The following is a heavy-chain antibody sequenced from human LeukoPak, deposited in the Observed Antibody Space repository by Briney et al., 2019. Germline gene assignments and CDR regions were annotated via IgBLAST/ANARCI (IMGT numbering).Heavy chain of an antibody. Sequence: TTSETLSLTCAVYGGSFSGYYWSWIRQPPGKGLEWIGEINHSGSTNYNPSLKSRVTISVDTSKNQFSLKLSSVTAADTAVYSCARGWRDWGQGTLVTVSS. D-gene: IGHD1-1*01. V-gene: IGHV4-34*01. CDR2: INHSGST. CDR1: GGSFSGYY. CDR3: ARGWRD. J-gene: IGHJ4*02.